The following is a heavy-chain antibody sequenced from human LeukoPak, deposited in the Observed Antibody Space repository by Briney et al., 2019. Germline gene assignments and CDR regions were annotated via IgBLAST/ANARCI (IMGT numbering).Heavy chain of an antibody. J-gene: IGHJ5*02. V-gene: IGHV4-30-2*01. CDR2: IYHSGST. CDR3: ARGALWFDP. Sequence: PSETLSLTCAVSGGSISSGGYSWSWIRQPPGKGLEWIGYIYHSGSTYYNPSLKSRVTISVDRSKNQFSLRLSSVTAADTAVYYCARGALWFDPWGQGTLVTVSS. CDR1: GGSISSGGYS.